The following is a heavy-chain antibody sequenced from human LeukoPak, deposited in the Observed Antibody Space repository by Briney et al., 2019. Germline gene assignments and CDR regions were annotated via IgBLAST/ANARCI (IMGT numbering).Heavy chain of an antibody. CDR3: GLVGRYSSGLYYYYFDY. J-gene: IGHJ4*02. V-gene: IGHV4-4*01. Sequence: PETLSLTCTVSGDSINSLDLWSWVRQPPGKGLEWIGEMYLSGTTHSNPSVKSRVTISIDKSKNQFFLNLSSVTAADTAVYCAGLVGRYSSGLYYYYFDYWGQGTLVTVSS. D-gene: IGHD3-22*01. CDR2: MYLSGTT. CDR1: GDSINSLDL.